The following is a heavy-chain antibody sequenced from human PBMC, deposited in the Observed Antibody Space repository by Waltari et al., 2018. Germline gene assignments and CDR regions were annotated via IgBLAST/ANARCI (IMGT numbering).Heavy chain of an antibody. CDR3: ARHLYSIDYLELAK. J-gene: IGHJ4*02. D-gene: IGHD3-22*01. CDR2: IRDSGVST. CDR1: GFNFISYA. Sequence: EEHLLESGGGLAQPGGSLRLSCAASGFNFISYAMGWVRQAPGKGLEGVSGIRDSGVSTKYADSVKGRFTVSRDNSKNTVFLHLNSLRAEDTAIYYCARHLYSIDYLELAKWGQGTLVTVSS. V-gene: IGHV3-23*01.